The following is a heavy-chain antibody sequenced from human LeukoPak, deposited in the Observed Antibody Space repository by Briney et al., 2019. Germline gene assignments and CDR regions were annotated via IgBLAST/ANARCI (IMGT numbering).Heavy chain of an antibody. Sequence: SETLSLTCTVSGGSISSSSYYWGWIRQPPGKGLEWIGSIYYSGSTYYNPSLKSRVTISVDTSKNQFSLKLSSVTAADTAVYYCARGNSGSQGRTKYYYYGMDVWGQGTTVTVSS. CDR1: GGSISSSSYY. CDR2: IYYSGST. J-gene: IGHJ6*02. D-gene: IGHD5-12*01. V-gene: IGHV4-39*07. CDR3: ARGNSGSQGRTKYYYYGMDV.